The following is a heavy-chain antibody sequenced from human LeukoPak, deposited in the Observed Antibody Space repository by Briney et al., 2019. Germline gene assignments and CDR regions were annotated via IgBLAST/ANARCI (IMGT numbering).Heavy chain of an antibody. CDR1: GFTFSDSW. Sequence: RPGGSLRLSCAASGFTFSDSWMTWVRQAPGKGLEWVASITPDGSDSNYLESVKGRFTISRDNAKNSLCLQMSSLRAADTAVYYCARARGNDRPSTDYYMDVWGKGTTVTVSS. CDR2: ITPDGSDS. D-gene: IGHD1-1*01. J-gene: IGHJ6*03. V-gene: IGHV3-7*01. CDR3: ARARGNDRPSTDYYMDV.